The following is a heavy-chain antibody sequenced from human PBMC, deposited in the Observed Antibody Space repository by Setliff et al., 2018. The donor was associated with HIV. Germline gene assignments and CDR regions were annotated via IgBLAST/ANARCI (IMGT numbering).Heavy chain of an antibody. D-gene: IGHD5-12*01. CDR1: GGSISSSNW. CDR2: IYNSGYT. Sequence: SETLSLTCAVSGGSISSSNWWSWIRQPPGKGLEWIGYIYNSGYTNYKPSLKSRVTISLDTSKNQFSLNLRSVTAADTAVYYCARGDGYRGNDAYYDSGMDVWGQGITVTVSS. J-gene: IGHJ6*02. V-gene: IGHV4-4*02. CDR3: ARGDGYRGNDAYYDSGMDV.